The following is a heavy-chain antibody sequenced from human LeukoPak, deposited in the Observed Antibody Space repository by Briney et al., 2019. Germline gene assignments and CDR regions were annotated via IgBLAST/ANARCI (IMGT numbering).Heavy chain of an antibody. Sequence: ASETLSLTCTVSGGSISSGGYYWSWIRQHPGKGLEWFGYIYYSGSTYYNPSLKSRVTISVDTSKNQFSLKLSSVTAADTAVYYCARGWTAGIAAHWGQGTLVTVSS. D-gene: IGHD6-13*01. V-gene: IGHV4-31*03. J-gene: IGHJ4*02. CDR2: IYYSGST. CDR3: ARGWTAGIAAH. CDR1: GGSISSGGYY.